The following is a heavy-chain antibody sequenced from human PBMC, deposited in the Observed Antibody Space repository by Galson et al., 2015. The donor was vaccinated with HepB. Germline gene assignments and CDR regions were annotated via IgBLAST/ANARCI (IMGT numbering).Heavy chain of an antibody. V-gene: IGHV1-69*13. CDR3: ARDREDQLLMGWFDP. CDR1: GGTFSSYA. J-gene: IGHJ5*02. Sequence: SVKVSCKASGGTFSSYAISWVRQAPGQGLEWMGGIIPIFGTANYAQKFQGRVTITADESTSTAYMELSSLRSEDTAVYYCARDREDQLLMGWFDPWGQGTLVTVSS. D-gene: IGHD2-2*01. CDR2: IIPIFGTA.